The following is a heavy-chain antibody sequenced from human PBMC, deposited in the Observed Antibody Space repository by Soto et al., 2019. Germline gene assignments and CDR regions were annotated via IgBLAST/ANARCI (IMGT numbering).Heavy chain of an antibody. D-gene: IGHD5-12*01. Sequence: KTSETLSLTCSVSGVSISSHYWSWIRQPPGKRLEWIGYIYYSGSTTYNPSLKSRLTISLDTSKNQFSLKLSSVTAADTAVYFCARERWLQPYYYYGVDVWGQGTTVTISS. CDR1: GVSISSHY. CDR2: IYYSGST. CDR3: ARERWLQPYYYYGVDV. V-gene: IGHV4-59*11. J-gene: IGHJ6*02.